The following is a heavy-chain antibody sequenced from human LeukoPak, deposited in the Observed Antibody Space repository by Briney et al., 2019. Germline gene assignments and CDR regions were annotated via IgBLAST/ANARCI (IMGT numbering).Heavy chain of an antibody. CDR3: ARNYYDSSGYLDY. Sequence: SETLSPTCTVSGGSISSYYWSWIRQPPGKGLEWIGYIYYSGSTNYNPSLKSRVTISVDTSKNQFSLKLSSVTAADTAVYYCARNYYDSSGYLDYWGQGTLVTVSS. CDR2: IYYSGST. V-gene: IGHV4-59*08. J-gene: IGHJ4*02. CDR1: GGSISSYY. D-gene: IGHD3-22*01.